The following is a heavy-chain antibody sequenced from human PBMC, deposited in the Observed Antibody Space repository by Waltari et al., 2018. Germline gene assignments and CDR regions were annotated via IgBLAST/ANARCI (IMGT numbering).Heavy chain of an antibody. Sequence: EVELVESGGGLVQPGGSLRLSCGASGLTVSANYMSWGRQAPGKGLEWVSVLYSDERTYYADSVKGRFTISRHNSRNILYFQMNRLRIEDTAVYYCARGVAGGFDIWGQGTRVTVSS. CDR3: ARGVAGGFDI. V-gene: IGHV3-53*04. D-gene: IGHD6-19*01. CDR2: LYSDERT. J-gene: IGHJ3*02. CDR1: GLTVSANY.